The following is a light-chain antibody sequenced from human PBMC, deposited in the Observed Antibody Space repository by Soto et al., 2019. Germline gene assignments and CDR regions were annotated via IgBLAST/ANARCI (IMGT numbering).Light chain of an antibody. CDR1: QSISAW. V-gene: IGKV1-5*01. CDR3: QQYNSYSRT. CDR2: DAS. Sequence: DIQRTQSPSTLSATAGDRVTISCRSSQSISAWLAWYQQKPGKAPKLLIYDASSLESGVPSRFSGSGSGTEFTLTISSLQPDDFATYYCQQYNSYSRTFGQGTKVDIK. J-gene: IGKJ1*01.